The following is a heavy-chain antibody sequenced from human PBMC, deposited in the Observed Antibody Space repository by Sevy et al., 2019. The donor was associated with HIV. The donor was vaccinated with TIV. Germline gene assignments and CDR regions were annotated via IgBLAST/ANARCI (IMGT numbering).Heavy chain of an antibody. Sequence: ASVKVSCKASGYTFTTYRITWVRQAHGQGLEWMGWVSPHNGDTDYAQKFQGRVTMITDTSTSTAFMELRSLRSDDTALYYCARSYCSGGRCYSLAYWGQGTLVTVSS. CDR2: VSPHNGDT. D-gene: IGHD2-15*01. CDR1: GYTFTTYR. V-gene: IGHV1-18*01. J-gene: IGHJ4*02. CDR3: ARSYCSGGRCYSLAY.